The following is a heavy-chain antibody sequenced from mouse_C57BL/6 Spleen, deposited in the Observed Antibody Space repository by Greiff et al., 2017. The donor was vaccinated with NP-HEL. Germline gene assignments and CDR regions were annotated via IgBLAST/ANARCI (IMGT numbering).Heavy chain of an antibody. Sequence: EVKLMESEGGLVQPGSSMKLSCTASGFTFSDYYMAWVRQVPEKGLEWVANINYDGSSTYYLDSLKSRFIISRDNAKNILYLQMSSLKSEDTATYYCARGEEYYSSVDYWGQGTTLTVSS. J-gene: IGHJ2*01. CDR2: INYDGSST. CDR3: ARGEEYYSSVDY. CDR1: GFTFSDYY. D-gene: IGHD1-1*01. V-gene: IGHV5-16*01.